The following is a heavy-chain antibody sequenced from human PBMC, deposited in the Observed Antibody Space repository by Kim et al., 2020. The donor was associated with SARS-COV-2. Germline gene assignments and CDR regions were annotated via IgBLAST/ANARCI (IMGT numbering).Heavy chain of an antibody. Sequence: GGSLRLSCAASGFTFSSYSMNWVRQAPGKGLEWVSYISSSSTIYYADSVKGRFTISRDNAKNSLYLQMNSLRDEDTAVYYCLYDLGAYWGQGTLVTVSS. CDR3: LYDLGAY. V-gene: IGHV3-48*02. CDR1: GFTFSSYS. D-gene: IGHD3-3*01. CDR2: ISSSSTI. J-gene: IGHJ4*02.